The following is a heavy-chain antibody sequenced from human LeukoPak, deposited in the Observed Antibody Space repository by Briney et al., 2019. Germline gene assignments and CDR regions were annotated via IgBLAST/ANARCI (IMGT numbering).Heavy chain of an antibody. J-gene: IGHJ5*02. D-gene: IGHD2-2*01. Sequence: ASVKVSCKASGYTFTGYYMHWVRQAPGQGLEWMGWINPNSGGTNYAQKFQGRVTMTRDTSISTAYMELSRLRSDDTAVYYCARFIVVPAAMWESWFDPWGQGTLVTVSS. V-gene: IGHV1-2*02. CDR1: GYTFTGYY. CDR3: ARFIVVPAAMWESWFDP. CDR2: INPNSGGT.